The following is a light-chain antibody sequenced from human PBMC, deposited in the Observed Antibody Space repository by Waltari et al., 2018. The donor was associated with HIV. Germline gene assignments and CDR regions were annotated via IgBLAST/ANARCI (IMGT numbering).Light chain of an antibody. CDR2: GNT. V-gene: IGLV1-44*01. CDR3: AAWDYSLNGEVV. Sequence: QSVLTQPPSASGTPGQRVTISCSGRNSNLGSNTVNWYQQLPGTAPKLLIYGNTQPPARVPYRISGAESCTCCSLAISGLQSEDEADYYCAAWDYSLNGEVVFGGGTKLTVL. CDR1: NSNLGSNT. J-gene: IGLJ2*01.